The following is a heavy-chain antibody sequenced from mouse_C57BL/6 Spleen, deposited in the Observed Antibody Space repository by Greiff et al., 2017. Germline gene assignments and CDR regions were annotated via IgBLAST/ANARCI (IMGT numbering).Heavy chain of an antibody. V-gene: IGHV1-82*01. Sequence: QVQLQQSGPELVKPGASVKISCKASGYAFSSSWMNWVKQRPGKGLEWIGRIYPGDGDTNYNGKVKGKATLTADKSSSTAYMQLSSRTSEDSAVYFCARELGRGFAYWGQGTLVTVSA. CDR3: ARELGRGFAY. CDR1: GYAFSSSW. J-gene: IGHJ3*01. CDR2: IYPGDGDT. D-gene: IGHD4-1*01.